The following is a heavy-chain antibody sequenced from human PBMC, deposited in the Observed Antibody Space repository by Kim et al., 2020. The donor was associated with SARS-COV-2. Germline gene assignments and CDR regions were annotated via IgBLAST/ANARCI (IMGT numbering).Heavy chain of an antibody. CDR3: ALSVVSYYYGMDV. Sequence: GGSLRLSCAASGFTFSSYAMSWVRQAPGKGLEWVSAISGSGGSTYYADSVKGRFTISRDNSKNTLYLQMNSLRAEDTAVYYCALSVVSYYYGMDVWGQGTTVTVSS. CDR2: ISGSGGST. D-gene: IGHD3-10*01. J-gene: IGHJ6*02. CDR1: GFTFSSYA. V-gene: IGHV3-23*01.